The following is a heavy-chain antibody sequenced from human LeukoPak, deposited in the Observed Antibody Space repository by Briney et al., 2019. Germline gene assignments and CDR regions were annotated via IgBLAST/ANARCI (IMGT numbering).Heavy chain of an antibody. V-gene: IGHV3-30-3*01. CDR2: ISYDGSNK. CDR1: GFTFSSYA. D-gene: IGHD6-19*01. Sequence: GGSLRLSCAASGFTFSSYAMHWVRQAPGKGLEWVAVISYDGSNKYYADSVKGRFTISRDNSKNTLYLQMNSLRAEDTAVYYCARDRSAVAGGYFDHWGQGTLVTVSS. J-gene: IGHJ4*02. CDR3: ARDRSAVAGGYFDH.